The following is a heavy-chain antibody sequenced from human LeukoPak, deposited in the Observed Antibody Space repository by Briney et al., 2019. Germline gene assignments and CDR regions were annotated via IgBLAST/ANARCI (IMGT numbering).Heavy chain of an antibody. D-gene: IGHD4-17*01. J-gene: IGHJ4*02. Sequence: PSETLSLTCTVSGGSISSGNYYWGWVRQPPGKGLEWIGSIHSNGNTYYSPSLRSRLSISKDTSKNQFSLKLSSVTAADTAVYYCARGYGDFRVEGRYFHSWGQGTLVTVSS. V-gene: IGHV4-39*07. CDR2: IHSNGNT. CDR1: GGSISSGNYY. CDR3: ARGYGDFRVEGRYFHS.